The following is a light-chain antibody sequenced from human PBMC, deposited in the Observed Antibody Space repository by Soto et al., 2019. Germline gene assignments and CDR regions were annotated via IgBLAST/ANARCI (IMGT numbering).Light chain of an antibody. J-gene: IGKJ1*01. CDR3: QHYNSYSEA. V-gene: IGKV1-5*03. Sequence: DIQKPHSPSTLSGSVGDRVTITCRASQTISSWLAWYQQKPGKAPKLLIYKASTLKSGVPSRFSGSGSGTEFTLTISSMQPDDFANYYCQHYNSYSEAFAQGTKVDIK. CDR2: KAS. CDR1: QTISSW.